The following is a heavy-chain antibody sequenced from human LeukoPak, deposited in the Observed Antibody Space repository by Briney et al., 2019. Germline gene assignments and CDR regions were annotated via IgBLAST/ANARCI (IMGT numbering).Heavy chain of an antibody. D-gene: IGHD2-15*01. V-gene: IGHV1-2*04. J-gene: IGHJ4*02. CDR3: ARDGSGQVAAQFDY. CDR2: INPNSGGT. Sequence: ASVKVSCKASGYTFTGYHMHWVRQAPGQGLEWMGWINPNSGGTNYAQKLQGWITMTRDTSISTAYMELSRLRSDDTAVYYCARDGSGQVAAQFDYWGQGTLVTVSS. CDR1: GYTFTGYH.